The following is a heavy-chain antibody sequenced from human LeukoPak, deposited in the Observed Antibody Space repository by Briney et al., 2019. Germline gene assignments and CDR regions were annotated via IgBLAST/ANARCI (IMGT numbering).Heavy chain of an antibody. CDR2: ISGSGGST. CDR3: AKNRALHEIDY. J-gene: IGHJ4*02. D-gene: IGHD2-21*01. V-gene: IGHV3-23*01. Sequence: GGSLRLSCAASGFAFSTYTMSWVRQAPGKGLEWVSGISGSGGSTYYADSVKGRFTISRDNSKNTLYLQMNSLIAGDTAIYYCAKNRALHEIDYWGQGTLVTVSS. CDR1: GFAFSTYT.